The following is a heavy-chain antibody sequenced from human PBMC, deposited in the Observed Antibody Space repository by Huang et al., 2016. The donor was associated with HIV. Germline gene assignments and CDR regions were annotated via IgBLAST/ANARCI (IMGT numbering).Heavy chain of an antibody. V-gene: IGHV3-7*04. CDR3: VRGSGREWLDP. CDR1: GFIFTNYW. Sequence: EVQLVESGGGLVQPGGSLRLSCVGSGFIFTNYWFSWVRQAPGKGLEWVANGNQDGFERNYVDSVKGRFTISRDNARTSLYLQLTSLRAEDTAVYFCVRGSGREWLDPWGQGTLVTVSS. CDR2: GNQDGFER. J-gene: IGHJ5*02.